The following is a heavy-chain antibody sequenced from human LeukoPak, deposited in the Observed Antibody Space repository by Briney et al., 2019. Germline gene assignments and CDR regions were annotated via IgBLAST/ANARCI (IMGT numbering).Heavy chain of an antibody. CDR2: ISSDGGST. Sequence: PGGSLKLSCAASGFTFTTYRMHWVRQAPGKGLEYVSGISSDGGSTYYANSVTGRFTISRDNSKNTLYLQMGSLRGVDMAVYSCAREEVELWSGFGYWGQGTLVTVSS. CDR1: GFTFTTYR. D-gene: IGHD5-18*01. CDR3: AREEVELWSGFGY. V-gene: IGHV3-64*01. J-gene: IGHJ4*02.